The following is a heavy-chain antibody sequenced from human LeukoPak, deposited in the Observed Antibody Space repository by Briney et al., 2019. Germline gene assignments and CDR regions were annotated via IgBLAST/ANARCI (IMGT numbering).Heavy chain of an antibody. Sequence: GESLKISCKGSGYSFTSYWIGWVRQMPGKGLEWMGIIYPGDSDTRYSPSFQGQVTISADKSISTAYLQWSSLKASDTAMYYCARLEDYQKDTDPYYYYMDVWGKGTTVTVSS. CDR1: GYSFTSYW. CDR2: IYPGDSDT. CDR3: ARLEDYQKDTDPYYYYMDV. J-gene: IGHJ6*03. D-gene: IGHD4-11*01. V-gene: IGHV5-51*01.